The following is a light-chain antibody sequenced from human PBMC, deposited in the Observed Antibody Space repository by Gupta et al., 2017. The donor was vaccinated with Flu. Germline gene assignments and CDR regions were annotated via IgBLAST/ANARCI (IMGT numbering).Light chain of an antibody. J-gene: IGKJ3*01. CDR3: RHEDNLPFT. V-gene: IGKV1-33*01. CDR2: DVS. Sequence: PSSLSASVGDRVTITCQASHDISNYLHWSQQKPGKAPKLPIYDVSKSETAVPSTYNGSGSGTDFTFSISSLQPKAVPTYYSRHEDNLPFTSGHATKVHIK. CDR1: HDISNY.